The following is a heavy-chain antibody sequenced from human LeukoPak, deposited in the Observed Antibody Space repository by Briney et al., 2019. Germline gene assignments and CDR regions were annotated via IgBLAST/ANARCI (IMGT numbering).Heavy chain of an antibody. CDR1: GFTFASYA. D-gene: IGHD6-19*01. V-gene: IGHV3-23*01. CDR2: ISDSGGST. J-gene: IGHJ4*02. CDR3: AKDRTSSGWYGEFDY. Sequence: GGSLRLSCAASGFTFASYAMTWVRRAPGKGLEWVSTISDSGGSTYYADSVKGRFTISRDSSKNTLYLQMNSLRAEDTAIYYCAKDRTSSGWYGEFDYWGQGTLVTVSS.